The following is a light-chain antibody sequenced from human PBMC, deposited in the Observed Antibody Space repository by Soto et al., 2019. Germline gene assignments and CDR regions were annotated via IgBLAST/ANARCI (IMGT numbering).Light chain of an antibody. Sequence: EIVMTQSPATLSVSPGERATLSCRASQSISSELAWYQQKPGQPPRLLIYSASTSATSIPARFTVSRSGSEFTLTISGLQSEDFAVYYWKQGNNWPLTFGKGTRLEI. CDR2: SAS. CDR1: QSISSE. J-gene: IGKJ2*01. CDR3: KQGNNWPLT. V-gene: IGKV3-15*01.